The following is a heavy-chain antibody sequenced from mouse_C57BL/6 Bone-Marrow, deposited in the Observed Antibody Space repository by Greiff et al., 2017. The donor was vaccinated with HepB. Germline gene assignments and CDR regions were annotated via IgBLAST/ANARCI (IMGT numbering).Heavy chain of an antibody. D-gene: IGHD2-10*02. V-gene: IGHV1-81*01. CDR3: ARRREYGTCYWYFDV. CDR1: GYTFTSYG. CDR2: IYPRSGNT. Sequence: QVQLQQSGAELARPGASVKLSCKASGYTFTSYGISWVKQRTGQGLEWIGEIYPRSGNTYYNEKFKGKATLTADKSSSTAYMALRSLTSEDAAVYFGARRREYGTCYWYFDVWGTGTTVTVSS. J-gene: IGHJ1*03.